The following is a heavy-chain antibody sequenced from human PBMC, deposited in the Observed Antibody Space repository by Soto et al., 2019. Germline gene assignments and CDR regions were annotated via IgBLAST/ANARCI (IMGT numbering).Heavy chain of an antibody. V-gene: IGHV4-31*03. CDR1: GGSISSGGYY. Sequence: QVQLQESGPGLVKPSQTLSLTCTVSGGSISSGGYYWSWIRQHPGKGLEGIGYIYYSGSTYYNPSLKSRVPISVDTSKHQFSLKLSSVTAADTAVYYCARDRRGYENYDYYYMDVWGKGTTVTVSS. J-gene: IGHJ6*03. CDR3: ARDRRGYENYDYYYMDV. D-gene: IGHD5-12*01. CDR2: IYYSGST.